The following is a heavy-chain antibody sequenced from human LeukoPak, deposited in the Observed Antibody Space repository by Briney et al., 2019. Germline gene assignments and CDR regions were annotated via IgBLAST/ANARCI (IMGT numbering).Heavy chain of an antibody. CDR1: GFTFSSYA. D-gene: IGHD2-8*01. J-gene: IGHJ4*02. CDR3: ARERKEVYAIDY. V-gene: IGHV3-30-3*01. Sequence: GGSLRLSCAASGFTFSSYAMHWVRQAPVKGLEWVAVISYDGSNKYYADSVKGRFTISRDNSKNTLYLQMNSLRAEDTAVYYCARERKEVYAIDYWGQGTLVTVSS. CDR2: ISYDGSNK.